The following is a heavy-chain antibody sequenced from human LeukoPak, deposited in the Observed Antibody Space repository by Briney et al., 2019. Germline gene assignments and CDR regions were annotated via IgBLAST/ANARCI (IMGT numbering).Heavy chain of an antibody. CDR3: ARVHDSSGYYRTGDAFDI. CDR2: ISSSSSYI. V-gene: IGHV3-21*01. J-gene: IGHJ3*02. D-gene: IGHD3-22*01. CDR1: GFTFSSYS. Sequence: KPGGSLRLSCAASGFTFSSYSMNWVRQAPGKGLEWVSSISSSSSYIYYADSVKGRFTISRDNAKNSLYLQMNSLRAEDTAVYYCARVHDSSGYYRTGDAFDIWGQGTMVTVSS.